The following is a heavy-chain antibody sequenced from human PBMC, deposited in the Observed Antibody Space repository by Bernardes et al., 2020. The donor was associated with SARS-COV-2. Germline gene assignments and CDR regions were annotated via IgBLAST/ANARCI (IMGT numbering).Heavy chain of an antibody. J-gene: IGHJ3*02. CDR3: ARPRIVGGHDAFAI. V-gene: IGHV5-51*01. CDR1: GYSFTSYW. Sequence: ESLKISCKGSGYSFTSYWIGWVRQMPGKGLECMGIIYPGDSDIRYSPSFQGQVTISADKSISTAYLQWNSLKASDTAMYYCARPRIVGGHDAFAIWGQGTMVTVSS. CDR2: IYPGDSDI. D-gene: IGHD1-26*01.